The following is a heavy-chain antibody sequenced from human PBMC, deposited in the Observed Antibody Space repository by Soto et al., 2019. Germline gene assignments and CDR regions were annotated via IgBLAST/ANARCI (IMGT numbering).Heavy chain of an antibody. CDR1: GFTFDDYA. Sequence: EVQLVESGGGLVQPGRFLRLSCAASGFTFDDYAMHWVRQAPGKGLEWVSGISWNSGSIGYADSVKGRFTISRDNAKNSLYLQMNSLRAEDTALYYCAREAELVVPAAYYYGMDVWGQGTTVTVSS. CDR3: AREAELVVPAAYYYGMDV. D-gene: IGHD2-2*01. J-gene: IGHJ6*02. V-gene: IGHV3-9*01. CDR2: ISWNSGSI.